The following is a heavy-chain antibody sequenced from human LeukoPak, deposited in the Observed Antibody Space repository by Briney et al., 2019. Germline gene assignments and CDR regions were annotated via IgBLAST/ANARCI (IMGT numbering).Heavy chain of an antibody. CDR3: EREGIVGPTAY. V-gene: IGHV3-21*01. CDR1: GFTFSSHS. J-gene: IGHJ4*02. D-gene: IGHD1-26*01. CDR2: IIISSRYI. Sequence: GGSLRLSCAASGFTFSSHSMNWARQAPGKRLECVSSIIISSRYIFYADSEKGRFNISRDNAKNSLYLQKNSLRAEDTAVYYCEREGIVGPTAYWGEGTLVSVPS.